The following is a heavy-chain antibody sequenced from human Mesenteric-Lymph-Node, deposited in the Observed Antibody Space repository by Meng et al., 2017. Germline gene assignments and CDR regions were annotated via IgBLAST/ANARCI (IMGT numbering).Heavy chain of an antibody. CDR2: INPDGSDA. V-gene: IGHV5-51*01. D-gene: IGHD5-24*01. CDR1: GYTFENYW. J-gene: IGHJ4*02. CDR3: ATKGDGYNLWSLYFDN. Sequence: GESLKISCKGSGYTFENYWIGWVRQMSRKGPEWMGIINPDGSDARYSPPFQGQVTISVDKSTNTAYLQWTSLKASDTATYYCATKGDGYNLWSLYFDNWGQGTLVTVSS.